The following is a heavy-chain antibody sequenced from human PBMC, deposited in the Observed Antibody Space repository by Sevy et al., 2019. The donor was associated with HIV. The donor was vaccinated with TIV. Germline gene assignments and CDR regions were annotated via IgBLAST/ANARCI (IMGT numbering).Heavy chain of an antibody. CDR3: ARGRITFFDD. CDR2: IYCGGST. Sequence: SETLSLTCIVSGGPISTCTNFWGGIRQPPGKGLEWIGSIYCGGSTYYNPSLKSRVAISVDTSKNQFSLKVNSVSAADTAVYYCARGRITFFDDWGQGALVTVSS. J-gene: IGHJ4*02. D-gene: IGHD3-16*01. V-gene: IGHV4-39*01. CDR1: GGPISTCTNF.